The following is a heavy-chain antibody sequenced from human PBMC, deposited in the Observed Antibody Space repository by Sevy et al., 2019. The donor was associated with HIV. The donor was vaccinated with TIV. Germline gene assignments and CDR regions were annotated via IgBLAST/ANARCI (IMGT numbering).Heavy chain of an antibody. V-gene: IGHV3-21*01. CDR1: GFTFDTYS. CDR3: AKRLVSWDGMDV. J-gene: IGHJ6*02. Sequence: GGSLRLSCAASGFTFDTYSMNWVRQAPGKGLEWVSFISGSSNYIYHADSVKGRFTVSSDNAKNSLYLQMNRVRAEDTAVYYCAKRLVSWDGMDVWGQGTTVTVSS. CDR2: ISGSSNYI. D-gene: IGHD1-26*01.